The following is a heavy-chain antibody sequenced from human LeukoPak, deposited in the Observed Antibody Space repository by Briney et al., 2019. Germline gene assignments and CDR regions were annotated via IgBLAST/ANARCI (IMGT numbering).Heavy chain of an antibody. CDR1: GYSISSGYY. CDR3: ARHLGAARTFDY. V-gene: IGHV4-38-2*01. J-gene: IGHJ4*02. Sequence: PSETLSLTCAVSGYSISSGYYWGWIRQPPGKGLEWIGSIYYSGSTYYNPSLKSRVTISVDTSKNQFSLKLSSVTAADTAVYYCARHLGAARTFDYWGQGTLVTVSS. CDR2: IYYSGST. D-gene: IGHD6-6*01.